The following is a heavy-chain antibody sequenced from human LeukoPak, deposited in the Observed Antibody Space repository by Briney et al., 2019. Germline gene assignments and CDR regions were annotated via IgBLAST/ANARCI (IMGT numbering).Heavy chain of an antibody. Sequence: KPSETLSLTCTVSGGSINSGSYYWVWIRQPPGKGLEWIGSIYYDGSTYYNPSLKSRVTISVDTSKNQFSLKLSSVTAADTAVYYCARDRQQLVRGDYFDHWGQGTLVTVSS. J-gene: IGHJ4*02. V-gene: IGHV4-39*07. D-gene: IGHD6-13*01. CDR2: IYYDGST. CDR1: GGSINSGSYY. CDR3: ARDRQQLVRGDYFDH.